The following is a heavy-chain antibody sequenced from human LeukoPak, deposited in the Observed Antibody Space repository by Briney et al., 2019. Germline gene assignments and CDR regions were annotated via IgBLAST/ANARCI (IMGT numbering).Heavy chain of an antibody. J-gene: IGHJ4*02. Sequence: SETLSLTCAVYGGSFSNYYWTWIRQLPGKGLEWIGEINPSRSTSYNPSLKRRVTISADPSMNQFSLRLSSVTAADTAVYYCARGVVGATRFDYWGQGTLVTVSS. CDR3: ARGVVGATRFDY. D-gene: IGHD1-26*01. V-gene: IGHV4-34*01. CDR1: GGSFSNYY. CDR2: INPSRST.